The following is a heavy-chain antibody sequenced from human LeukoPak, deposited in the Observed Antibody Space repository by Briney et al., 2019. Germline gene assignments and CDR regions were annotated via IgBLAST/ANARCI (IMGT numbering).Heavy chain of an antibody. CDR2: IYYSGST. CDR3: ARGSYCSSTSCYAGLFFDY. D-gene: IGHD2-2*01. V-gene: IGHV4-59*01. Sequence: PSETLSLTCTVSGGSISSYYWSWIRQPPGKGLEWIGYIYYSGSTNYNPSLKSRVTISVDTSKNQFSLKLSSVTAADTAVYYCARGSYCSSTSCYAGLFFDYWGQGTLVTVSS. J-gene: IGHJ4*02. CDR1: GGSISSYY.